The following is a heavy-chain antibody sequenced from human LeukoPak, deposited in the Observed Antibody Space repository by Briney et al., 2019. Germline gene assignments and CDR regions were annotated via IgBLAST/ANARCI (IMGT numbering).Heavy chain of an antibody. CDR2: IIPILGIA. V-gene: IGHV1-69*04. Sequence: SVKVSCKASGGTFSSYAISWVRQAPGQGLEWMGRIIPILGIANYAQKSQGRVTITADKSTSTAYMELSSLRSEDTAVYYCARGSGYSYGYTGIAAAWCAFDIWGQGTMVAVSS. D-gene: IGHD5-18*01. CDR3: ARGSGYSYGYTGIAAAWCAFDI. CDR1: GGTFSSYA. J-gene: IGHJ3*02.